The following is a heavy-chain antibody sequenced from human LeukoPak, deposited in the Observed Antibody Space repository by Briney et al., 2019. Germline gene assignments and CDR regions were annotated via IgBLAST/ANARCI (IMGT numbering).Heavy chain of an antibody. Sequence: NPSETLSLTCAVYGGSFSGYYWSWIRQPPGKGLEWIGEINHSGSTNYNPSLKSRVTISVDTSKNQFSLKLSSVTAADTAVYYCASRYGYFDYWGQGTLGTVSS. CDR2: INHSGST. CDR3: ASRYGYFDY. V-gene: IGHV4-34*01. D-gene: IGHD3-9*01. J-gene: IGHJ4*02. CDR1: GGSFSGYY.